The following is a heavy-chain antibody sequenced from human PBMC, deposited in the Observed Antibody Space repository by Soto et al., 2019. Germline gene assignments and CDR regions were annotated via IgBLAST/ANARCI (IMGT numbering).Heavy chain of an antibody. CDR2: ISGSGGST. V-gene: IGHV3-23*01. J-gene: IGHJ4*02. D-gene: IGHD2-2*01. CDR1: GFTFSSYA. CDR3: AKNIVVVPAAIPDY. Sequence: GGSLRLSCAASGFTFSSYAMSWVRQAPGKGLEWVSAISGSGGSTYYADSVKGRFTISRDNSKNTLYLQMYSLRAEDTAVYYCAKNIVVVPAAIPDYWGQGTLVTVSS.